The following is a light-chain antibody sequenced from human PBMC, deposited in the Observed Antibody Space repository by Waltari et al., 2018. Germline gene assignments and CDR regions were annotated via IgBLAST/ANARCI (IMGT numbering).Light chain of an antibody. V-gene: IGLV2-11*01. CDR3: GSYAGSYTWV. CDR1: SRVVGGYNF. Sequence: QSALPQPRSVSGSPGQSVPISCPGTSRVVGGYNFVSWYQQHPGKAPKLMIYDVSKRPSGVPDRFSGSKSGNTASLTISGLQAEEEADYYCGSYAGSYTWVFGGGTKLTVL. J-gene: IGLJ3*02. CDR2: DVS.